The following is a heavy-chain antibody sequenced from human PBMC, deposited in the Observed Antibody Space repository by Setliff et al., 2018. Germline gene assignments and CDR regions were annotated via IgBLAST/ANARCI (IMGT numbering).Heavy chain of an antibody. D-gene: IGHD5-18*01. CDR2: INPNSGGT. V-gene: IGHV1-2*02. J-gene: IGHJ6*03. CDR1: GYTFTSYA. CDR3: VREGVDTRSSTDYRYYMDV. Sequence: ASVKVSCKASGYTFTSYAMNWVRQAPGQGLEWMGWINPNSGGTNYAQKFQGRVTMTRDTSISTAYMELSSLRSEDTAVYYCVREGVDTRSSTDYRYYMDVWGKGTTVTVSS.